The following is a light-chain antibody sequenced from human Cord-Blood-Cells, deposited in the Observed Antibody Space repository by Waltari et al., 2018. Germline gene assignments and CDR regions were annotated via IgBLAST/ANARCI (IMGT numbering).Light chain of an antibody. CDR1: QGISSY. V-gene: IGKV1-9*01. J-gene: IGKJ1*01. Sequence: IQLTQSPSSLPASVGDRAAITCRASQGISSYLAWYQQKPGKAPKLLIYAASTLQSGVPSRFSGSGSGTDFTLTISSLQPEDFATYYCQQLNSYPTFGQGTKVEIK. CDR2: AAS. CDR3: QQLNSYPT.